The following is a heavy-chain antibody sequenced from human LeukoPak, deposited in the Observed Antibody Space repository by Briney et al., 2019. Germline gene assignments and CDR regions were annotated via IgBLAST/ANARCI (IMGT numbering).Heavy chain of an antibody. D-gene: IGHD4-17*01. CDR2: IIPIFGTA. CDR3: ARETVTGGAFDI. CDR1: GGTFSSYA. J-gene: IGHJ3*02. V-gene: IGHV1-69*06. Sequence: SVKVSCKASGGTFSSYAISWVRQAPGQGLEWMGGIIPIFGTANYAQKFQGRVTITADKSTSTAYMELSSLRSEDTAVYYCARETVTGGAFDIWGQGTMVTVSS.